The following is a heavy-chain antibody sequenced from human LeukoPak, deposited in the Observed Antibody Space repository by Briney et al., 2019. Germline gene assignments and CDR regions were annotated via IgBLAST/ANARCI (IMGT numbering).Heavy chain of an antibody. Sequence: ASVKVSCKASGGTFSSYAISWVRQAPGQGLEWMGGFIPIFGTANYAQKFQGRVTITADESTSTAYMELSSLRSEDTAVYYCARLVSDPGQLPIDYWGQGTLVTVSS. J-gene: IGHJ4*02. CDR1: GGTFSSYA. CDR2: FIPIFGTA. CDR3: ARLVSDPGQLPIDY. V-gene: IGHV1-69*01. D-gene: IGHD2-2*01.